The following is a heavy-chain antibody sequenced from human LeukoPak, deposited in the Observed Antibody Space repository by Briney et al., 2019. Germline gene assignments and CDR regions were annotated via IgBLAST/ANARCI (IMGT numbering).Heavy chain of an antibody. CDR1: GFTFSSYW. D-gene: IGHD3/OR15-3a*01. V-gene: IGHV3-11*01. J-gene: IGHJ5*02. Sequence: PGGSLRLSCAASGFTFSSYWMSWIRQAPGKGLEWVSYISSSGSTIYYADSVKGRFTISRDNAKNSLYLQMNSLRAEDTAVYYCARDRAVWTARNNWFDPWGQGTLVTVSS. CDR3: ARDRAVWTARNNWFDP. CDR2: ISSSGSTI.